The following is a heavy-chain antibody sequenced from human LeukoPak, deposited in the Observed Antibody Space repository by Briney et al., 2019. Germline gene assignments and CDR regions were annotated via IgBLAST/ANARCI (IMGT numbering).Heavy chain of an antibody. CDR3: AREPFWSGYYSNLHFDY. Sequence: GGSLRLSYAASEFTFSSYNMNWVRQAPGKGLEWVSSISSTSKYIYYADSVKGRFTISRDNAKNSLYLQMNSLRAEDTAVYYCAREPFWSGYYSNLHFDYWGQGTLVTVSS. CDR1: EFTFSSYN. V-gene: IGHV3-21*01. D-gene: IGHD3-3*01. CDR2: ISSTSKYI. J-gene: IGHJ4*02.